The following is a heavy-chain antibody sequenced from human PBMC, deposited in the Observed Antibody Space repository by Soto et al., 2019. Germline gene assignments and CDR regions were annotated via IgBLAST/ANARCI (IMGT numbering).Heavy chain of an antibody. V-gene: IGHV1-24*01. D-gene: IGHD3-10*01. J-gene: IGHJ4*02. CDR1: GHTLTELS. Sequence: ASVKVSCQISGHTLTELSIHWARQAPGKGLEWMGGFDPEGGEGIYAQKLHVRVTVTEDTVTDTAYMDLSGLNSDDTAVYYCPTPRPLRGAMITNINSDVWGQGTPVTVSS. CDR3: PTPRPLRGAMITNINSDV. CDR2: FDPEGGEG.